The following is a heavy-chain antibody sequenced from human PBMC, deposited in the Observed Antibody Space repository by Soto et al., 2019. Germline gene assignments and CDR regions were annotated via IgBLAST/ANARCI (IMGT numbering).Heavy chain of an antibody. CDR2: ISESGHHT. V-gene: IGHV3-23*01. D-gene: IGHD3-16*02. J-gene: IGHJ2*01. CDR1: GFPSSTYA. CDR3: TKSGGCGGGACYTGTYYYFDV. Sequence: DVQLLESGGGLVEPGGSLTLSCAASGFPSSTYALNWVRQAPGKGPEWVSTISESGHHTHYADSVKGRFTISRDKSKNTLSLQMNSLRVDDTAIYYCTKSGGCGGGACYTGTYYYFDVWGRGTLVTVSS.